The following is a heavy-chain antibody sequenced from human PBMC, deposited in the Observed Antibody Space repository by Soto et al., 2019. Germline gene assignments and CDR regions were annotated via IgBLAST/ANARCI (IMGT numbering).Heavy chain of an antibody. D-gene: IGHD3-22*01. V-gene: IGHV3-21*01. J-gene: IGHJ4*02. CDR3: ASHSHYDSRPLDY. Sequence: EVQLVESGGGLVKPGGSLRLSCAASGFTFSSYSMNWVRQAPGKGLEWVSSISSSSSYIYYADSVKGRFTISRDNAKNSLYLQMNSLRAEDTAVYYCASHSHYDSRPLDYWGQGTLVTVSS. CDR1: GFTFSSYS. CDR2: ISSSSSYI.